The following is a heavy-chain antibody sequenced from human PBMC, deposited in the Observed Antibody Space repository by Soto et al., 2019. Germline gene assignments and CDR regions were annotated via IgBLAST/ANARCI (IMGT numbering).Heavy chain of an antibody. D-gene: IGHD4-4*01. CDR2: ISSSSSTI. CDR1: GFTFSSYS. J-gene: IGHJ6*04. V-gene: IGHV3-48*02. Sequence: GGSLRLSCAASGFTFSSYSMNWVRQAPGKGLEWVSYISSSSSTIYYADSVKGRFTISRDNAKNSLYLQMNSLRDEDTAVYYCARVHETYSNYGYYYGMDVWGKGTTVTVST. CDR3: ARVHETYSNYGYYYGMDV.